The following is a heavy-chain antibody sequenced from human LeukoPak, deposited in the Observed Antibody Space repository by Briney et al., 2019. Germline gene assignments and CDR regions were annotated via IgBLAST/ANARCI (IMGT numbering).Heavy chain of an antibody. Sequence: SETLSLTCTVSGGSISSYYWSWIRQPPGKGLEWIGYVYYSGSTNCNPSLKSRVTISVDTSKNQFSLKLTPVTAADTAVYYCARHYDTSGYWYYFDYWGQGTLVTVSS. CDR3: ARHYDTSGYWYYFDY. J-gene: IGHJ4*02. CDR2: VYYSGST. D-gene: IGHD3-22*01. V-gene: IGHV4-59*08. CDR1: GGSISSYY.